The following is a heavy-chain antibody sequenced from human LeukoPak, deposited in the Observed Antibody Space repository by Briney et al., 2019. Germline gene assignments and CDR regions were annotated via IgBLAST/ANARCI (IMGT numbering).Heavy chain of an antibody. Sequence: ASVKVSCKASGYTFTGYYMHWVRQAPGQGLEWMGWINPNSGGTNYAQKFQGRVTMTRDTSISTAYMELSRLRSDDTAVYYCARDYYDSSGYYLDAFDIWGQGTMVTVSS. V-gene: IGHV1-2*02. J-gene: IGHJ3*02. CDR3: ARDYYDSSGYYLDAFDI. CDR1: GYTFTGYY. D-gene: IGHD3-22*01. CDR2: INPNSGGT.